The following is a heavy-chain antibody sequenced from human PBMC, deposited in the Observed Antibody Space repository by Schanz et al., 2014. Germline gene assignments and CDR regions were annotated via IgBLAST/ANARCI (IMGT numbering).Heavy chain of an antibody. CDR2: VSSYDTTV. Sequence: VQLVESGGGLVQPGGSLRLSCAASGFTVNNNYMIWVRQAPGKGLEWISYVSSYDTTVSYADSVKGRFTISRDNAKNSVYLQMNSLRVEDTAVYYCARYGFRKFGVVYGLAVWGQGTTVTVS. V-gene: IGHV3-11*01. D-gene: IGHD3-3*01. CDR3: ARYGFRKFGVVYGLAV. J-gene: IGHJ6*02. CDR1: GFTVNNNY.